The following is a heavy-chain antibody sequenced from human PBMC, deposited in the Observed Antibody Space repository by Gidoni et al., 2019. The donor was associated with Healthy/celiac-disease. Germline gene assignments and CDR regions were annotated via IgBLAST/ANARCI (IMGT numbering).Heavy chain of an antibody. D-gene: IGHD3-22*01. CDR3: AKGGPHYYDSSGYFSFDY. V-gene: IGHV3-23*01. CDR2: ISGSGGST. J-gene: IGHJ4*02. Sequence: EVQLLESGGGLVQPGGSLRLSCAASGFTFSSYALILVRQAPGKGLEWVSAISGSGGSTYYADSVKGRFTISRDNSKNTLYLQMNSLRAEDTAVYYCAKGGPHYYDSSGYFSFDYWGQGTLVTVSS. CDR1: GFTFSSYA.